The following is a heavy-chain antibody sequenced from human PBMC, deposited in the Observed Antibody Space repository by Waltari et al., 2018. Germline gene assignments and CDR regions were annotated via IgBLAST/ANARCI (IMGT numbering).Heavy chain of an antibody. D-gene: IGHD3-3*01. Sequence: QQQLQESGPGLVKPSETLSLTCTVSGGSISSSSYYWGWIRQPPGKGLAWIGSIYYSGSTYYNPSLKSRVTIYVDTSKNQFSLKLSSVTAADTAVYYCARGRFRGGLFGVVRHYYYYGMDVWGQGTTVTVSS. CDR3: ARGRFRGGLFGVVRHYYYYGMDV. V-gene: IGHV4-39*01. CDR1: GGSISSSSYY. J-gene: IGHJ6*02. CDR2: IYYSGST.